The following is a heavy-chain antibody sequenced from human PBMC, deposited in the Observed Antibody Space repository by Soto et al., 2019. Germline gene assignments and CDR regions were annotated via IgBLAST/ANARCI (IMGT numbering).Heavy chain of an antibody. D-gene: IGHD3-22*01. CDR3: ARDYYYDNSGNPGAYDYGMDV. J-gene: IGHJ6*02. CDR2: FYYSGST. Sequence: QVQLQESGPGLVKASETLTLTCTVSGGSISSYHWSWIRQPPGKGLEWIGYFYYSGSTKYNPSLKSRVTMSADKSKNQFSLRLKSVTAADTAVYWCARDYYYDNSGNPGAYDYGMDVWGQGTTVTVSS. CDR1: GGSISSYH. V-gene: IGHV4-59*01.